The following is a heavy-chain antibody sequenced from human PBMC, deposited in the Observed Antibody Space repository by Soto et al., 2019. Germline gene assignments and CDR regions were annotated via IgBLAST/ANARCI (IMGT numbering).Heavy chain of an antibody. CDR3: AKDETSRYYYYYCGMDV. CDR2: ISYDGSNK. J-gene: IGHJ6*02. CDR1: GFTFSSYG. D-gene: IGHD6-6*01. V-gene: IGHV3-30*18. Sequence: QVQLVESGGGVVQPGRSLRLSCAASGFTFSSYGMHWVRQAPGKGLEWVAVISYDGSNKYYADSVKGRFTISRDNSKNKLYLQMNSLRAEDTAVYYCAKDETSRYYYYYCGMDVWGQGTTVTVSS.